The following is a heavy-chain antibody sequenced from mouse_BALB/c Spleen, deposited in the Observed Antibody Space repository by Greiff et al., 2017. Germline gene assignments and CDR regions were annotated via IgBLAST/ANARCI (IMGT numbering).Heavy chain of an antibody. CDR1: GYSFTSYY. J-gene: IGHJ3*01. V-gene: IGHV1-66*01. CDR2: IFPGSGNT. CDR3: ARGTNDYDGWFAY. D-gene: IGHD2-4*01. Sequence: VQLQQSGPELVKPGASVKISCTASGYSFTSYYIHWVQQRPGQGLEWIGWIFPGSGNTKYNEKFKGKATLTADTSSSTAYMQLSSLTSEDSAVYFCARGTNDYDGWFAYWGQGTLVTVSA.